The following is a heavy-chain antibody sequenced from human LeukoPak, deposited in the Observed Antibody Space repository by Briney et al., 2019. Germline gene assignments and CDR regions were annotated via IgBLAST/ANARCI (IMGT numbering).Heavy chain of an antibody. J-gene: IGHJ3*02. Sequence: SETLSLTCAVYGGSFSGYYWSWIRQPPGKGLEWIGEINHSGSTNYNPSLKSRVTISVDTSKNQFSLKLSSVTAADTAVYYCARDSNIWFGDGAFDIWGQGTMVTVSS. CDR1: GGSFSGYY. CDR2: INHSGST. V-gene: IGHV4-34*01. D-gene: IGHD3-10*01. CDR3: ARDSNIWFGDGAFDI.